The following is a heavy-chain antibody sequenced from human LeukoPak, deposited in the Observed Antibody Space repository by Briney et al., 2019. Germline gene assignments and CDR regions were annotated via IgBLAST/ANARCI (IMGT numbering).Heavy chain of an antibody. D-gene: IGHD6-19*01. CDR1: GDSITNRTSC. Sequence: SETLSLTCTVSGDSITNRTSCWSWIRQPPGKGLGWITCMYHTGDTFYSPSLRSRVTISIDTSKNQFSLKLSSVTAADTALYYCARHVAVAANYDYWGQGSLVIVSS. CDR2: MYHTGDT. J-gene: IGHJ4*02. CDR3: ARHVAVAANYDY. V-gene: IGHV4-39*01.